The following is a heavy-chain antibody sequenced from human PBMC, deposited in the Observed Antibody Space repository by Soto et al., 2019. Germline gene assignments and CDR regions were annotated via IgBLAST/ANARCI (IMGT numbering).Heavy chain of an antibody. CDR2: IIPIFGTA. CDR3: ARARIAAAGTRNYGMDV. D-gene: IGHD6-13*01. CDR1: GGTFSSYA. V-gene: IGHV1-69*06. Sequence: RASVKVSCKASGGTFSSYAISWVRQAPGQGLEWMGGIIPIFGTANYAQKFQGRVTITADKSTSTAYMELSSLRSEDTAVYYCARARIAAAGTRNYGMDVWGQGTTVTVSS. J-gene: IGHJ6*02.